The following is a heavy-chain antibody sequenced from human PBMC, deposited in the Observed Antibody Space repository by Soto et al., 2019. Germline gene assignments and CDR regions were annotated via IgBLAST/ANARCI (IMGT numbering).Heavy chain of an antibody. Sequence: GGSLRLSCAASGFTFSSFWMSWVRQAPGKGLEWVAKIKEDGSEKSYVDSVKGRFTISRDNAKNSLYLQMNSLRAVDTVVFYCARDRDSRGYSYFDYWGQGALVTVSS. D-gene: IGHD3-22*01. CDR2: IKEDGSEK. CDR1: GFTFSSFW. V-gene: IGHV3-7*01. CDR3: ARDRDSRGYSYFDY. J-gene: IGHJ4*02.